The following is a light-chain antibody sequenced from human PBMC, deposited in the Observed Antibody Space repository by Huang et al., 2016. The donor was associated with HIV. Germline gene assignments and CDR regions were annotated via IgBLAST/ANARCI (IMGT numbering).Light chain of an antibody. CDR3: QQYNDWPPLYT. CDR2: GAS. Sequence: EIVMTQSPATLSVSPGERATLSCRASQSVSSNLAWYQQKPGQAPRLLIFGASTWASGIPARFRGSGSGTEFTLTISSLQSEDSAVYYCQQYNDWPPLYTFGQGTKLEIQ. V-gene: IGKV3-15*01. J-gene: IGKJ2*01. CDR1: QSVSSN.